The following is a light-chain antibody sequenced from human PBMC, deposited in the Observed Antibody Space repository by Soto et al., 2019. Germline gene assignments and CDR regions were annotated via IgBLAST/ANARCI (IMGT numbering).Light chain of an antibody. V-gene: IGLV1-44*01. CDR2: SNN. J-gene: IGLJ3*02. Sequence: QSVLTQPPSASGTPGQRVTISCSGSSSNIGGNTVNWYQQLPGTAPKLLIYSNNQRPSGVPDRFSGSKSGTSASLAISGLQSEDEADYYCAAWDDSLNGWVFGGGIKLTVL. CDR1: SSNIGGNT. CDR3: AAWDDSLNGWV.